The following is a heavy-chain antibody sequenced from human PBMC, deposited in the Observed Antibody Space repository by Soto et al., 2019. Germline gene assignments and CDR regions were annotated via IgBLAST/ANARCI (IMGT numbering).Heavy chain of an antibody. CDR3: ARVRDIVVVVAARGGGSAFDI. J-gene: IGHJ3*02. V-gene: IGHV1-18*01. CDR1: GYTFTSYG. CDR2: ISAYNGNT. D-gene: IGHD2-15*01. Sequence: ASVKVSCKASGYTFTSYGISWVRQAPGQGLEWMGWISAYNGNTNYAQKLQGRVTMTTDTSTSTAYMELRSLRSDDTAVYYCARVRDIVVVVAARGGGSAFDIWGQGTMVTVSS.